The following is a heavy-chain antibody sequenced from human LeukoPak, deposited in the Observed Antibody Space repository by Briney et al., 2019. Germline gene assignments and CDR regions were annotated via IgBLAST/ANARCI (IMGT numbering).Heavy chain of an antibody. CDR1: GDSVSSNSTA. Sequence: TSQTLSLTCAISGDSVSSNSTAWHWIRQSPSRGLEWLGRTYYRSKWYNDYAVSVKSRITINPDTSKNRFSLQLNSVTPEDTAVYYCARGGDYYDSSGYYPYYYYYMDVWGKGTTVTVSS. V-gene: IGHV6-1*01. CDR2: TYYRSKWYN. J-gene: IGHJ6*03. CDR3: ARGGDYYDSSGYYPYYYYYMDV. D-gene: IGHD3-22*01.